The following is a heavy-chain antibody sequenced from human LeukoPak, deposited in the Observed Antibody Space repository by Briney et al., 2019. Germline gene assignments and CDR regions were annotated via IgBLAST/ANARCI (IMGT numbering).Heavy chain of an antibody. CDR2: IYYSGST. CDR1: GGSISSYY. CDR3: ARDNVPMGYGMDV. J-gene: IGHJ6*02. Sequence: PSETLSLTCTVSGGSISSYYWSWIRQPPGKGLEWIGYIYYSGSTNYNPSLKSRVTISVDTSKNQFSLKLSSVTAADTAVYYCARDNVPMGYGMDVWGQGTTVTASS. D-gene: IGHD3-10*01. V-gene: IGHV4-59*01.